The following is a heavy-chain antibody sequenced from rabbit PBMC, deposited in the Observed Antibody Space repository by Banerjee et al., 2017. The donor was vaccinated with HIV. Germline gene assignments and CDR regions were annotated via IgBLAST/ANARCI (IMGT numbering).Heavy chain of an antibody. D-gene: IGHD1-1*01. CDR1: GLDFSSYYY. Sequence: QSLEESGGDLVKPGASLTLTCTASGLDFSSYYYLCWVRQAPGKGLEWIACIYGDSSAKTYYASWAKGRFTISKTSSTTVTLQMTSLTAADTATYFCARDRHASSSGYNLWGPGTLVT. CDR3: ARDRHASSSGYNL. J-gene: IGHJ4*01. V-gene: IGHV1S40*01. CDR2: IYGDSSAKT.